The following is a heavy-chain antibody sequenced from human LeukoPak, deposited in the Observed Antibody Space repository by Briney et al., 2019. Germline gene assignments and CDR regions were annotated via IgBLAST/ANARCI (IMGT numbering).Heavy chain of an antibody. J-gene: IGHJ5*02. Sequence: SETLSLTCTVSGGSINSYYWSWIRQPPGKGLEWIGFIYYSGTTYYNPSLKSRVTVSLDMSKNQFSLKLNSVTAADTALYYCARAYSSSWYWNWFDPWGQGTLVTVSS. D-gene: IGHD6-13*01. CDR2: IYYSGTT. CDR3: ARAYSSSWYWNWFDP. V-gene: IGHV4-59*08. CDR1: GGSINSYY.